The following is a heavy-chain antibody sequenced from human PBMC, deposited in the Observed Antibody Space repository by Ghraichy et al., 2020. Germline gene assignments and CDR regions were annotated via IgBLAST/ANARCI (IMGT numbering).Heavy chain of an antibody. V-gene: IGHV4-59*01. Sequence: SETLSLTCTVSGGSISSYYWNWLRQPPGKGPEWIGYIHYSGSTNYNPSLKSRVTISVDTSKNQFSLNLSSVTAADTAVYYCARGFYDSSGYSEPFDYWGQGTLVTVSS. J-gene: IGHJ4*02. CDR2: IHYSGST. D-gene: IGHD3-22*01. CDR3: ARGFYDSSGYSEPFDY. CDR1: GGSISSYY.